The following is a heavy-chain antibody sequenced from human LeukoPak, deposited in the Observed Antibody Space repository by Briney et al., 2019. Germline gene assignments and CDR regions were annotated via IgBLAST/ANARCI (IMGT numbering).Heavy chain of an antibody. D-gene: IGHD3-22*01. J-gene: IGHJ4*02. V-gene: IGHV3-53*01. CDR2: IYSGGNT. CDR3: AKDAHRFYYDTRGYYYYLDY. CDR1: GFTVSSNY. Sequence: PGGSLRLSCAASGFTVSSNYMSWVRQAPGKGLEWVSVIYSGGNTYHADSVKGRFTVSRDNPRNTLYLQMHSLRAEDTAVYYCAKDAHRFYYDTRGYYYYLDYWGQGTLVTVSS.